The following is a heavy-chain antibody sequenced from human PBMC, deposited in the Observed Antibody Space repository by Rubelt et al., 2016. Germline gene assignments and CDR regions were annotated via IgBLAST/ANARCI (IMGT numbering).Heavy chain of an antibody. V-gene: IGHV4-34*01. CDR3: ARGGCSGGSCYYY. J-gene: IGHJ4*02. D-gene: IGHD2-15*01. Sequence: SRVTISVDTSKNQFSLKLSSVTAADTAVYYCARGGCSGGSCYYYWGQGTLVTVSS.